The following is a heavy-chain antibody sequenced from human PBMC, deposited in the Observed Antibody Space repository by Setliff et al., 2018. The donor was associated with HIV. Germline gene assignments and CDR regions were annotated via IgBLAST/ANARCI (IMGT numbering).Heavy chain of an antibody. CDR2: ISHTGST. V-gene: IGHV4-61*10. Sequence: SETLSLTCTVSGGSINRGNYYWSWIRQPAGKGLEWIGQISHTGSTNYNPSLKSRVTISLDTSKNQFFLKLGSVTAADTAVYYCARVSLAARTAWFDPWGQGTLVTVSS. CDR1: GGSINRGNYY. J-gene: IGHJ5*02. CDR3: ARVSLAARTAWFDP. D-gene: IGHD6-6*01.